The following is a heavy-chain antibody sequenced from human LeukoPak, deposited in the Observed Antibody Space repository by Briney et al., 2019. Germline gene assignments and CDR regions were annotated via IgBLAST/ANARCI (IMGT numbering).Heavy chain of an antibody. CDR3: AVRGDGTSALSPGGF. D-gene: IGHD2-2*01. Sequence: GGSLRLSCEASGFPFSNYWMTWVRQSPGKGLEWVANIKQDGSDKYYMDSVKGRFTISRDNSKNTLYLQMNSLRVEDTAVYYCAVRGDGTSALSPGGFWGQGTVVTVSS. J-gene: IGHJ3*01. CDR1: GFPFSNYW. CDR2: IKQDGSDK. V-gene: IGHV3-7*01.